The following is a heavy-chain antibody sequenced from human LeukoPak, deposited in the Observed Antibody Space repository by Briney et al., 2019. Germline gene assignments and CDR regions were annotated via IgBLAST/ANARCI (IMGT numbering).Heavy chain of an antibody. J-gene: IGHJ3*02. Sequence: GGSLRLSCAASGFTFSSYGMHWVRQAPGKGLEWVAVISYDGSNRYYADSVKGRFTISRDNSKNTLYLQMNSLRAEDTAVYYCAKDLPLTFGELYLFRKIWGQGTMVTVSS. V-gene: IGHV3-30*18. D-gene: IGHD3-10*01. CDR3: AKDLPLTFGELYLFRKI. CDR2: ISYDGSNR. CDR1: GFTFSSYG.